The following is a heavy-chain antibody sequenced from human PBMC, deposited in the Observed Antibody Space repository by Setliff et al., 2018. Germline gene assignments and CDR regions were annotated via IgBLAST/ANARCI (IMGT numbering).Heavy chain of an antibody. V-gene: IGHV1-18*01. Sequence: ASVKVSCKASGYTFTSYGISWVRQAPGQGLEWMGWISAYNGNTNYAQKLQGRVTMTTDTSTSSAYMELRSLRSDDTAVYYCARDLVGYCSGGSCYDWDYWGQGTLVTVSS. CDR3: ARDLVGYCSGGSCYDWDY. CDR1: GYTFTSYG. CDR2: ISAYNGNT. D-gene: IGHD2-15*01. J-gene: IGHJ4*02.